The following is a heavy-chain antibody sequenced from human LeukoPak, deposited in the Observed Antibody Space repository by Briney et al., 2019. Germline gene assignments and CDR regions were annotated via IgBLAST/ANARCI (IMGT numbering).Heavy chain of an antibody. V-gene: IGHV4-39*01. J-gene: IGHJ4*02. CDR2: IYYSGST. Sequence: SETLSLTCTVSGGSISSSSYYWGWIRQPPGKGLEWIGSIYYSGSTYYNPSLKSRVTISVDTSKNQFSLKLSSVTAADTAVYYCARWRVVPAAPYYFDYWGQGTLVIVSS. CDR3: ARWRVVPAAPYYFDY. CDR1: GGSISSSSYY. D-gene: IGHD2-2*01.